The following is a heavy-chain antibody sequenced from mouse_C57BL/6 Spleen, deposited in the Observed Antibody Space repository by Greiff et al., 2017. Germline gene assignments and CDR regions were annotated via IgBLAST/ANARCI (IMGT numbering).Heavy chain of an antibody. CDR1: GYSFTGYY. CDR3: AYDYDIYAMDY. J-gene: IGHJ4*01. D-gene: IGHD2-4*01. CDR2: IYPYNGVS. Sequence: EVNVVESGPELVKPGASVKISCKASGYSFTGYYMHWVKQSHGNILDWIGYIYPYNGVSSYNQKFKGKATLTVDKSSSTAYMELRSLTSEDSAVYYCAYDYDIYAMDYWGQGTSVTVSS. V-gene: IGHV1-31*01.